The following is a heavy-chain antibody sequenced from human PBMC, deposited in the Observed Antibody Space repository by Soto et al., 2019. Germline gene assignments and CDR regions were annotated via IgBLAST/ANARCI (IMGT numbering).Heavy chain of an antibody. CDR2: IGTAGDT. CDR1: GFTFSSYD. Sequence: GGSLRLSCAASGFTFSSYDMHWVRQATGKGLEWVSAIGTAGDTYYPGSVKGRVTISRDNSKNTLYLQMSSLTAEDTAVYYCARRIAAAGTWDYYYYYMDVWGKGTTVTVSS. D-gene: IGHD6-13*01. CDR3: ARRIAAAGTWDYYYYYMDV. V-gene: IGHV3-13*01. J-gene: IGHJ6*03.